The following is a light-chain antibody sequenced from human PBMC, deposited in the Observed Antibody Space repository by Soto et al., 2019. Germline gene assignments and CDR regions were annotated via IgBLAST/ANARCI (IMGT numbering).Light chain of an antibody. J-gene: IGKJ1*01. Sequence: EIVMTQSTGTLSVSPGERATLSCRASQSVNSNLAWYQQKPGQSPRLLIYDAATRATDIPARFSGSGSGTKFTLTISSLQSEDFAVYYCQQYNDWPRTFGQGTKVEIK. CDR2: DAA. CDR1: QSVNSN. V-gene: IGKV3-15*01. CDR3: QQYNDWPRT.